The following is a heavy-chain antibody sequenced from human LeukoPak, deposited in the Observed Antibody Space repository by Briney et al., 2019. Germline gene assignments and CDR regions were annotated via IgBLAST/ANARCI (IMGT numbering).Heavy chain of an antibody. V-gene: IGHV1-3*01. J-gene: IGHJ4*02. Sequence: ASVKVSCKASGYTFTSYAMHWVRQAPGQRLEWLGLINSGNGNTKYSQKFQGRVTITRDTSASTAYMELSSLRSEDTAVYYCARADLYYDFWSGYSQGVHYFDYWGQGTLVTVSS. CDR1: GYTFTSYA. D-gene: IGHD3-3*01. CDR2: INSGNGNT. CDR3: ARADLYYDFWSGYSQGVHYFDY.